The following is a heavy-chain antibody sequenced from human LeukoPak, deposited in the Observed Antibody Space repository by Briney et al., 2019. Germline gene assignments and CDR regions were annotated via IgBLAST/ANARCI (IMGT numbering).Heavy chain of an antibody. CDR2: IRQDGSDK. J-gene: IGHJ4*02. D-gene: IGHD5-12*01. V-gene: IGHV3-7*01. Sequence: GGSLRLSCAASGFTFSSYWMSWVRQTPGKGLEWVANIRQDGSDKYYVDSVKGRFTISRDNAKNSLYLQMNSLRVEDTAVYHCARYSYDSYGYFDYWGQGTLVTVSS. CDR3: ARYSYDSYGYFDY. CDR1: GFTFSSYW.